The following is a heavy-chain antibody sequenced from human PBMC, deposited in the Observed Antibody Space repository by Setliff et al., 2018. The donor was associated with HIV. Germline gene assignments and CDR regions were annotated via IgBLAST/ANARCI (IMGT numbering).Heavy chain of an antibody. J-gene: IGHJ4*02. V-gene: IGHV1-2*02. CDR1: GYLFTGYY. CDR2: IIPKSGET. CDR3: ARVVDRDYDFWSAYEY. D-gene: IGHD3-3*01. Sequence: GASVKVSCKASGYLFTGYYIHWVRQAPGQGPEWMGWIIPKSGETSYAEKFRGRVTMTRDTSLSTAYMELSWLTSDDTAVYYCARVVDRDYDFWSAYEYWGQGTMVTVSS.